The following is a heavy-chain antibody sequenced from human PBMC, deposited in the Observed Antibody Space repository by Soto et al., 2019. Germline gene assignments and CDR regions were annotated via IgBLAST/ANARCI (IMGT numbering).Heavy chain of an antibody. CDR3: ARGVVLMVYAIGPYDAFDI. D-gene: IGHD2-8*01. CDR1: GYTFTSYD. V-gene: IGHV1-8*01. J-gene: IGHJ3*02. CDR2: MNPNSGNT. Sequence: ASVKVSCKASGYTFTSYDINWVRQATGQGLEWMGWMNPNSGNTGYAQKFQGRVTMTRNTSISTAYMELSSLRSEDTAVYYCARGVVLMVYAIGPYDAFDIWGQGTMVTVSS.